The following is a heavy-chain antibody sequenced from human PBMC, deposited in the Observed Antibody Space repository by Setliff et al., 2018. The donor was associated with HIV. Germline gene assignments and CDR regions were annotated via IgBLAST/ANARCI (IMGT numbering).Heavy chain of an antibody. Sequence: SETLSLTCTVSGASIRSNSYYWSWIRQPPGQGLEWIGYVHYGGTTNYNPSLKSRVTISVDTSKNQLSLKLSSVTAADTAVYYCAREIYGGNSRPFDYWGQGTLVTVSS. V-gene: IGHV4-61*01. J-gene: IGHJ4*02. CDR2: VHYGGTT. D-gene: IGHD4-17*01. CDR3: AREIYGGNSRPFDY. CDR1: GASIRSNSYY.